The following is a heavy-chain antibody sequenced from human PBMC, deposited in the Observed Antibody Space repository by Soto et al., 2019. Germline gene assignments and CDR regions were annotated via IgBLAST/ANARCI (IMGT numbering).Heavy chain of an antibody. Sequence: QVQLQESGPGLVKPSQTLSLTCTVSGGSISSGGYYWSWIRQHPGKGLEWIGYIYYSGSTYYNPSLKSRVTISVDTSKNQFPLKLSSVTAADTAVYYCAREGLVGSGSRWVNDYWGQGTLVTVSS. CDR3: AREGLVGSGSRWVNDY. J-gene: IGHJ4*02. CDR2: IYYSGST. CDR1: GGSISSGGYY. V-gene: IGHV4-31*03. D-gene: IGHD3-10*01.